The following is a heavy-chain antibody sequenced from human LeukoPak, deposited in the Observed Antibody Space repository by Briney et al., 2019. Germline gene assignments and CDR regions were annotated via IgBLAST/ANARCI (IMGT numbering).Heavy chain of an antibody. V-gene: IGHV5-51*01. CDR1: GDSFTNYW. CDR3: ARTYSSSDNWFDP. CDR2: IYPGDSDT. Sequence: GESLKISCKGSGDSFTNYWIGWVRQMPGKGLEWMGIIYPGDSDTRYSPSFQGQVTISADKSISTAYLQWSSLKASDTAMYYCARTYSSSDNWFDPWGQGTLVTVSS. J-gene: IGHJ5*02. D-gene: IGHD2-15*01.